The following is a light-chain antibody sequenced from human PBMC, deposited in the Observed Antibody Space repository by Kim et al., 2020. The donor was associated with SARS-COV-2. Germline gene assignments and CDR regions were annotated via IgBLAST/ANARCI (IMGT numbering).Light chain of an antibody. Sequence: NFMLTQPLSVSESPGKTVTISCTRNSGSIDDNYVQWYQQRPGGVPTAVIYEDDQRPSGVSDRFSGSIDNSSNSASLTISGLKTEDEADYYCQSYNRSNVVFGGGTQLTVL. V-gene: IGLV6-57*04. J-gene: IGLJ2*01. CDR2: EDD. CDR3: QSYNRSNVV. CDR1: SGSIDDNY.